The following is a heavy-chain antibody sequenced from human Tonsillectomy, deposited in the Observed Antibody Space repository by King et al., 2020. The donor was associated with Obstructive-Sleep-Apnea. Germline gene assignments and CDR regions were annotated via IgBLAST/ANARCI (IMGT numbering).Heavy chain of an antibody. V-gene: IGHV3-74*01. J-gene: IGHJ4*02. CDR2: INIDGSST. D-gene: IGHD5-18*01. CDR1: GFTFSRYG. CDR3: TAGYSYGWNYFDY. Sequence: VQLVESGGGLVQPGGSLRLSCAASGFTFSRYGMHWVRQDPGKELVWVSRINIDGSSTGYADSMKGRFTSSRDNAKNTLDLQMNSLRAEDTSVYYWTAGYSYGWNYFDYWGQGTLVTVSS.